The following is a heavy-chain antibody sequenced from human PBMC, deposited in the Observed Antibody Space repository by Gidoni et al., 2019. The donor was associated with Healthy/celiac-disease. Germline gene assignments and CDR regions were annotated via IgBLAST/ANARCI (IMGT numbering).Heavy chain of an antibody. V-gene: IGHV2-26*01. CDR1: GFSLSNARMG. Sequence: QVTLKESGPVLVKPTETLTLTCTVSGFSLSNARMGVSWIRQPPGKALEWLAHIFSNDEKSYSTSLKSRLTISKDTSKSQVVLTMTNMDPVDTATYYCARILGYCSSTSCGGDWWFDPWGQGTLVTVSS. J-gene: IGHJ5*02. D-gene: IGHD2-2*01. CDR3: ARILGYCSSTSCGGDWWFDP. CDR2: IFSNDEK.